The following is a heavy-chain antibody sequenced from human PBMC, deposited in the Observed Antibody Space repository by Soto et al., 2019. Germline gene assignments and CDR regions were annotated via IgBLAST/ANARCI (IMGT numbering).Heavy chain of an antibody. CDR1: GFTFGNYA. J-gene: IGHJ6*02. CDR2: IGGSGSNT. V-gene: IGHV3-23*01. CDR3: ARVVRYFDTPYGMDV. Sequence: EGQLLESGEGLVQPGGSLKLSCAASGFTFGNYAMSWVRQAPGKGLEWVSGIGGSGSNTYYADSVKGRFTISRDNSKNTLFLQMNSLRAEDTAEYYCARVVRYFDTPYGMDVWGHGTTVTVSS. D-gene: IGHD3-9*01.